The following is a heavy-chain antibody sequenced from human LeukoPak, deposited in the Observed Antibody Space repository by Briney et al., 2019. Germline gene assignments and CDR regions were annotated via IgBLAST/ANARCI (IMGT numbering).Heavy chain of an antibody. V-gene: IGHV1-2*02. J-gene: IGHJ6*03. CDR3: ARGDSITMIVVVITPYYYYMDV. Sequence: ASVKVSCKASGYTFTGYYMHWVRQAPGQGLEWMGWINPNSVGTNYAQKFQGRVTMTRDTSISTAYMELSRLRSDDTAVYYCARGDSITMIVVVITPYYYYMDVWGKGTTVTISS. CDR1: GYTFTGYY. CDR2: INPNSVGT. D-gene: IGHD3-22*01.